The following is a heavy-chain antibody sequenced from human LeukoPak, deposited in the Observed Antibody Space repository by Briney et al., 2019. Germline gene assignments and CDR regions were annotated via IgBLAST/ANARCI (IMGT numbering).Heavy chain of an antibody. Sequence: NSSETLSLTCTVSGGSISSYYWSWIRQPPGRGLEWIGYIYYSGSTNYNPSLKSRVTISVDTSKNQFSLKLSSVTAADTAVYYCARDIRAAGTFDYWGQGTLVTVSS. D-gene: IGHD6-13*01. CDR2: IYYSGST. V-gene: IGHV4-59*01. CDR1: GGSISSYY. CDR3: ARDIRAAGTFDY. J-gene: IGHJ4*02.